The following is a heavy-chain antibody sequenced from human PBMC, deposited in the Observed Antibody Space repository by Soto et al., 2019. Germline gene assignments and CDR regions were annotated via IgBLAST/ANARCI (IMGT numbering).Heavy chain of an antibody. Sequence: GGSLRLSCAASGFTFSSYSMNWVRQAPGKGLEWVSSISSSSSYIYYADSVKGRFTISRDNAKNSLYLQMNSLRAEDTAVYYCATCPGSTSCYVTAFDIWGQGTMVTVSS. CDR3: ATCPGSTSCYVTAFDI. J-gene: IGHJ3*02. CDR1: GFTFSSYS. D-gene: IGHD2-2*01. V-gene: IGHV3-21*01. CDR2: ISSSSSYI.